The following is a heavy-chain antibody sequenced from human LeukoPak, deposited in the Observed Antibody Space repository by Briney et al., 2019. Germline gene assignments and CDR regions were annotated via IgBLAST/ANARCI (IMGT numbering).Heavy chain of an antibody. Sequence: GGSLRLSCAASGFTFSSYSMNWVRQAPGKGLEWVSSISSSSSYIYYADSVKGRFTISRDNAKNSLYLQMNSLRAEDTAVYYCAREDSYDSSGYSHWGQGTLVTVSS. D-gene: IGHD3-22*01. CDR3: AREDSYDSSGYSH. CDR2: ISSSSSYI. J-gene: IGHJ4*02. CDR1: GFTFSSYS. V-gene: IGHV3-21*01.